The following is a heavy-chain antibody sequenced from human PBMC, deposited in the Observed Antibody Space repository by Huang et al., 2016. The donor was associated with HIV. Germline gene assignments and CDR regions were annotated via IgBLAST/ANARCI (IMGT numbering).Heavy chain of an antibody. J-gene: IGHJ4*02. V-gene: IGHV1-69*12. D-gene: IGHD3-22*01. CDR2: IIPVFGTT. Sequence: QVQLVQSGAEVKKPGSTVKVSCKASGGTFSNYGISWVRQAPGQGLEWMGGIIPVFGTTTYAQKFQGRVTVTADESRSTAYMELNSLRSEDTAVYYCARQLYDSTGYLLGARLLDWGQGTLVTVSS. CDR3: ARQLYDSTGYLLGARLLD. CDR1: GGTFSNYG.